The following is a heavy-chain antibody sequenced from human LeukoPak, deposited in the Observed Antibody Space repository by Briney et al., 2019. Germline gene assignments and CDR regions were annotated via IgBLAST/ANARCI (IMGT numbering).Heavy chain of an antibody. J-gene: IGHJ6*03. Sequence: GGSLRLSCAASGFTFNTYAMSWVRQAPGKGLEWVSAISGSGGSTYYADSVKGRFTISRDNSKNTLYLQMNSLRAEDTAVYYCAKGPRGYGASLLFYYYYMDVWGKGTTVTISS. CDR2: ISGSGGST. CDR3: AKGPRGYGASLLFYYYYMDV. CDR1: GFTFNTYA. V-gene: IGHV3-23*01. D-gene: IGHD3-22*01.